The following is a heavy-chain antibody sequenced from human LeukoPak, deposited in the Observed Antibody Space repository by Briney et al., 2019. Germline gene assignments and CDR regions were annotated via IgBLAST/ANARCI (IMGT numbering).Heavy chain of an antibody. Sequence: ASVNVSCKASGYTFTGNYMHWVRQAAGQGLEWMGWMNPNSGNTGYAQKFQGRVTITRNTSISTAYMELSSLRSEDTAVYYCARGYRGAAGFDYWGQGTLVTVSS. J-gene: IGHJ4*02. CDR1: GYTFTGNY. V-gene: IGHV1-8*03. CDR2: MNPNSGNT. CDR3: ARGYRGAAGFDY. D-gene: IGHD6-13*01.